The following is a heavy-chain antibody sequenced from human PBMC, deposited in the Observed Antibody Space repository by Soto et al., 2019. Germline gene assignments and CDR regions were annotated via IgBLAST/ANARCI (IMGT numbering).Heavy chain of an antibody. CDR1: GDSISIGDYY. Sequence: SETLSLTCTVSGDSISIGDYYWSWIRQPPGEGLEWIGYIYYSGNTYYNPSLKSRITISVDMSKNQFSLKLSSVTAADTAVYYCARAVDSGGFPDAFDIWGQGTMVTVSS. D-gene: IGHD3-22*01. V-gene: IGHV4-30-4*01. J-gene: IGHJ3*02. CDR3: ARAVDSGGFPDAFDI. CDR2: IYYSGNT.